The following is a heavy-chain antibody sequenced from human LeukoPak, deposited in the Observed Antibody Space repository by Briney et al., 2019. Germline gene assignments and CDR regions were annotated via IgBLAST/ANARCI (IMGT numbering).Heavy chain of an antibody. CDR1: GFTFSSYA. CDR3: ARDWKAYYYDSSGHPLYFDY. D-gene: IGHD3-22*01. CDR2: ISYDGSNK. J-gene: IGHJ4*02. V-gene: IGHV3-30-3*01. Sequence: QPGGSLRLSCVASGFTFSSYAMHWVRQAPGKGLEWVAVISYDGSNKYYADSVKGRFTISRDNSKNTLYLQMNSLRAEDTAVYYCARDWKAYYYDSSGHPLYFDYWGQGTLVTVSS.